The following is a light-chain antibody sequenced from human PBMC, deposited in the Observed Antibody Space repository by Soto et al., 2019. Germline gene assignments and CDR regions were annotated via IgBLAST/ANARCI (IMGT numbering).Light chain of an antibody. CDR3: MLGTHWPPMYT. CDR1: QSLVYSDGNTY. CDR2: KVS. V-gene: IGKV2-30*01. Sequence: DVVMTQSPLSLPVTLRQPASISCRSSQSLVYSDGNTYLNWFQQRPGQSPRRLIYKVSNRDSGVPDRLSGSGSGTDFTLRISRLEAEDVGVYYCMLGTHWPPMYTFGQGTKLEI. J-gene: IGKJ2*01.